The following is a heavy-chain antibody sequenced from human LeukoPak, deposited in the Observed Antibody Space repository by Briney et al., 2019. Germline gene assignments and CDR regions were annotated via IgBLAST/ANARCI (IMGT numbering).Heavy chain of an antibody. CDR1: GFTFSSYA. CDR3: AKDTRITMVRGMGY. CDR2: ISGSGGST. J-gene: IGHJ4*02. Sequence: GGSLRLSCVASGFTFSSYAMSWVRQASGKGLGWVSAISGSGGSTYYADSVKGRFTISRDNSKNTLYLQMNSLRAEDTAVYYCAKDTRITMVRGMGYWGQGTLVTVSS. V-gene: IGHV3-23*01. D-gene: IGHD3-10*01.